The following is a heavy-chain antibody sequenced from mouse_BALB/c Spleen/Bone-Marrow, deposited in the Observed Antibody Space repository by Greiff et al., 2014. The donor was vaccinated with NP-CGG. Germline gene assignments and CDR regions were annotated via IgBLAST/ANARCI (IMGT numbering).Heavy chain of an antibody. CDR1: GYTFSNYW. D-gene: IGHD3-1*01. Sequence: EVQLQQSGTVLARPGAAVKMSCKASGYTFSNYWMHWVKQRPGQGLERIGTIYPGNSDTTYNQKFKGKAKLTAVTSTSTAYMDLSSLTNEDSAVYYCTTLARTNFDYRGQGTTLTVSS. CDR2: IYPGNSDT. CDR3: TTLARTNFDY. J-gene: IGHJ2*01. V-gene: IGHV1-5*01.